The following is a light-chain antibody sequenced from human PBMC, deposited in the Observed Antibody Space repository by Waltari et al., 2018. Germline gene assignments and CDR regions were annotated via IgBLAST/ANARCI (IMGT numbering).Light chain of an antibody. CDR3: QQYYGYPLT. CDR1: QGISNY. J-gene: IGKJ3*01. CDR2: DAS. Sequence: AIQITQFPSSLSASTGDKVTITCRASQGISNYLAWYQQKPGKAPTLLIYDASTLQRGVPSRFSGSGSGTDFTLTISCLQSEDFATFYCQQYYGYPLTFGPGTKVDVK. V-gene: IGKV1-8*01.